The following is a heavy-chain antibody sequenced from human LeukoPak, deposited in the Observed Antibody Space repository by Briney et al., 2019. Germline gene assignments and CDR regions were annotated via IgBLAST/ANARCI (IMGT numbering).Heavy chain of an antibody. J-gene: IGHJ4*02. CDR3: ARRRGYSYGYLFDY. CDR2: INHSGST. CDR1: GGSFSGYY. V-gene: IGHV4-34*01. D-gene: IGHD5-18*01. Sequence: KTSETLSLTCAVYGGSFSGYYWSWIRQPPGKGLEWIGEINHSGSTNYNPSLKSRVTISVDTSKNQFSLKLSSVTAADTAVYYCARRRGYSYGYLFDYWGQGTLVTVSS.